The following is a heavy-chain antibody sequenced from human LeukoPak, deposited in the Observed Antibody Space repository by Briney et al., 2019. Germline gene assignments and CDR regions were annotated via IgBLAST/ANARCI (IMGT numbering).Heavy chain of an antibody. D-gene: IGHD4-23*01. Sequence: GGSLRLSCAASGFTFSDYYMNWVRQAPGKGLEWVSSISSSSTIYYADSVKGRFTISRDNAKNSLYLQMNSLRAEDTAVYYCARDSGAMTTVVIPFDYWGQGTLVTVSS. CDR1: GFTFSDYY. V-gene: IGHV3-69-1*02. CDR2: ISSSSTI. J-gene: IGHJ4*02. CDR3: ARDSGAMTTVVIPFDY.